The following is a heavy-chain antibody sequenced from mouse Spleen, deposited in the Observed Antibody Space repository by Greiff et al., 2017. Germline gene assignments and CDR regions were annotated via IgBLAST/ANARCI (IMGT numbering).Heavy chain of an antibody. CDR1: GYTFTSYW. J-gene: IGHJ1*01. V-gene: IGHV1-72*01. Sequence: QVQLKQPGAELVKPGASVKLSCKASGYTFTSYWMHWVKQRPGRGLEWIGRIDPNSGGTKYNEKFKSKATLTVDKPSSTAYMQLSSLTSEDSAVYYCARIDYDGSPGYFDVWGAGTTVTVSS. D-gene: IGHD1-1*01. CDR2: IDPNSGGT. CDR3: ARIDYDGSPGYFDV.